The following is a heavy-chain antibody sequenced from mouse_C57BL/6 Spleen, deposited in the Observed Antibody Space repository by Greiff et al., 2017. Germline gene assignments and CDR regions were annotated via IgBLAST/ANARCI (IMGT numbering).Heavy chain of an antibody. CDR1: GYAFSSSC. Sequence: QVQLQQSGPELVKPGASVKISCKASGYAFSSSCMNWVKQRPGQGLEWIGRIYPGSGDTNYNGKFKGKATLTADKSSSTAYMQLSSLTSEDSAVYFCARYSIDYWGQGTTVTVSS. CDR2: IYPGSGDT. CDR3: ARYSIDY. J-gene: IGHJ4*01. V-gene: IGHV1-82*01.